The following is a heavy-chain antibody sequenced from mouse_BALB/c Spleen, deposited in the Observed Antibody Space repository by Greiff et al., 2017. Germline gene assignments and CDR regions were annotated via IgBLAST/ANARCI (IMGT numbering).Heavy chain of an antibody. D-gene: IGHD2-4*01. CDR3: ARSNADYGQFAY. Sequence: VQGVESGAELVRPGSSVKISCKASGYAFSSYWMNWVKQRPGQGLEWIGQIYPGDGDTNYNGKFKGKATLTADKSSSTAYMQLSILTSEDSAVYFCARSNADYGQFAYWGQGTLVTVSA. CDR1: GYAFSSYW. V-gene: IGHV1-80*01. J-gene: IGHJ3*01. CDR2: IYPGDGDT.